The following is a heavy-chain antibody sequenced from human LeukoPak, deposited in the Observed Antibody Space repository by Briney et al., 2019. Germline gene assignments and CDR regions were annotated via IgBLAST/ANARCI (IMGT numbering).Heavy chain of an antibody. D-gene: IGHD3-22*01. Sequence: SETLSLTCTVSGGSISSSSYYWGWIRQPPGKRLEWIGSIYYSGSTYYNPSLKSRVTISVDTSKNQFSLKLSSVTAADTAVYYCARPPLDDSSGYFSDAFDIWGQGTMVTVSS. CDR2: IYYSGST. J-gene: IGHJ3*02. CDR1: GGSISSSSYY. V-gene: IGHV4-39*01. CDR3: ARPPLDDSSGYFSDAFDI.